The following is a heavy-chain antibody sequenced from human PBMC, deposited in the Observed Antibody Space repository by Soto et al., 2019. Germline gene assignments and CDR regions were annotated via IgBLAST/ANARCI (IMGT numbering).Heavy chain of an antibody. Sequence: QLQLQESGPGLVKPSETLSLTCTVSGGSISSTSYYWGWIRQPPGKGLEWIGSIYYSGNTYYNPSLKSRVTISVDTSKNQFSLRLSSVTAADTAVYYCARLPRGLDHNWFDPWGQGTLVTVSS. CDR3: ARLPRGLDHNWFDP. V-gene: IGHV4-39*01. D-gene: IGHD3-10*01. CDR1: GGSISSTSYY. J-gene: IGHJ5*02. CDR2: IYYSGNT.